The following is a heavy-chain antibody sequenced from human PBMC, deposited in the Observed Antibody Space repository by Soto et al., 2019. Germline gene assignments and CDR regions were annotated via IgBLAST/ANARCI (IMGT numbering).Heavy chain of an antibody. J-gene: IGHJ3*02. CDR3: AKDIIPTYYYDSSGYWAHVFDI. CDR2: ISSGSI. Sequence: GGSLRLSCAASGFTFSSYSMNWVRQAPGKGLEWVSSISSGSIGYADSVKGRFTISRDNAKNSLYLQMNSLRAEDTALYYCAKDIIPTYYYDSSGYWAHVFDIWGQGTMVTVSS. CDR1: GFTFSSYS. D-gene: IGHD3-22*01. V-gene: IGHV3-21*04.